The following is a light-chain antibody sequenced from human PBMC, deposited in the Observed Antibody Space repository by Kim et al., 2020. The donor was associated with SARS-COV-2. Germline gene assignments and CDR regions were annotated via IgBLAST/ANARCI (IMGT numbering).Light chain of an antibody. V-gene: IGKV3-20*01. CDR1: QSVSSSY. J-gene: IGKJ2*01. CDR2: AAS. CDR3: QQYDNSPGYT. Sequence: EIVLTQSPGTLSLSPGVRATLSCRASQSVSSSYLAWYQQKPGQAPRLLIYAASTRATGIPDRFSGSGSGTDFTLTISRLEPEDFAVYYCQQYDNSPGYTFRQGTKLEI.